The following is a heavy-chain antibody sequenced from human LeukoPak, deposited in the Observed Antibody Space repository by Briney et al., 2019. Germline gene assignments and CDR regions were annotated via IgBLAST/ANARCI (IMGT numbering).Heavy chain of an antibody. D-gene: IGHD2-2*01. J-gene: IGHJ1*01. CDR3: ARGVGEYCSSTSCYGAEYFRH. Sequence: SETLSLTCAVYGGSFSGYYWSWVRQPPGKGLEWIGEINHSGSTNYNPSLTSRVTISVDTSKTQFSLKLSSVTAADTAVYYCARGVGEYCSSTSCYGAEYFRHWGQGTLVTVSS. CDR1: GGSFSGYY. V-gene: IGHV4-34*01. CDR2: INHSGST.